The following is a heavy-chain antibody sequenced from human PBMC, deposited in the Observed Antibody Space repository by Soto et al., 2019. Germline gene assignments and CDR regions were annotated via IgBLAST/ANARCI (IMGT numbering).Heavy chain of an antibody. CDR1: GGTFSSYA. J-gene: IGHJ5*01. Sequence: QVQLVQSGAEVKKPGSSVHVSCQASGGTFSSYAISLVRQAPGQGREWMGGIIPSFGTANYAQKFQGRVTINADASTSTAYMELSSLRSEDTAVYYCARDQHGDYGGRFGSWGQGTMVTVSS. V-gene: IGHV1-69*01. CDR3: ARDQHGDYGGRFGS. CDR2: IIPSFGTA. D-gene: IGHD4-17*01.